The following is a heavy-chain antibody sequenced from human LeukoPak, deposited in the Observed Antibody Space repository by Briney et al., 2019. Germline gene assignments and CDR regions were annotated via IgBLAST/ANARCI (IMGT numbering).Heavy chain of an antibody. Sequence: PSETLSLTCAVYGGSFSGYYWSWIRQPPGKGLEWIGEINHSGSTNYNPSLKSRVTISVDTSKNQFSLKLSSVTAADTAVYYCARGLVGSDAFDIWGQGTMVTVSS. CDR1: GGSFSGYY. V-gene: IGHV4-34*01. CDR2: INHSGST. J-gene: IGHJ3*02. CDR3: ARGLVGSDAFDI. D-gene: IGHD2-15*01.